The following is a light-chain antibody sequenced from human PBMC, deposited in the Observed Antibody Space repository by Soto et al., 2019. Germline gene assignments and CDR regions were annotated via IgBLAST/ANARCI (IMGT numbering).Light chain of an antibody. CDR3: QQYYSTPPVT. V-gene: IGKV4-1*01. CDR1: QSVLYSSNNKNY. CDR2: WAS. J-gene: IGKJ3*01. Sequence: DIVMTQSPDSLAVSLGERATINCKSSQSVLYSSNNKNYLAWYQQKPGQPPKLLIYWASTRESGVPDRFSGSGSGTDFTLTISSLPAEAVAVYYCQQYYSTPPVTFGPGTKVDIK.